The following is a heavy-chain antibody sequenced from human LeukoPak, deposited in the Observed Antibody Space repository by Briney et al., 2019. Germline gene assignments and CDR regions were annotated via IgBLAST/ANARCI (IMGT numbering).Heavy chain of an antibody. J-gene: IGHJ4*02. Sequence: ASVKVSCKASGYTFTTYYMHWVRQAPGQGLEWMGWINPNSGGTKYAQKFQGRVTMTRDTPISTAYMELSGLTSDDTAVYYCARPYYYDSGSYYGYWGQGTLVTVSS. V-gene: IGHV1-2*02. CDR3: ARPYYYDSGSYYGY. CDR1: GYTFTTYY. D-gene: IGHD3-10*01. CDR2: INPNSGGT.